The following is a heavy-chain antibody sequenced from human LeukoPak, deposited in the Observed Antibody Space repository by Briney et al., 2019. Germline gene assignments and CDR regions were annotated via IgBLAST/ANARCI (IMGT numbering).Heavy chain of an antibody. J-gene: IGHJ4*02. Sequence: GGSLRLSCAASGFNFRSYWMHWVRQAPGKAPVWVSYISTDGKTTTYADSVRGRFTISRDNAKNTLYLQMNSLRAEDTAVYYCARLGKYQLPENWGQGTLVTVSS. D-gene: IGHD2-2*01. CDR3: ARLGKYQLPEN. V-gene: IGHV3-74*03. CDR1: GFNFRSYW. CDR2: ISTDGKTT.